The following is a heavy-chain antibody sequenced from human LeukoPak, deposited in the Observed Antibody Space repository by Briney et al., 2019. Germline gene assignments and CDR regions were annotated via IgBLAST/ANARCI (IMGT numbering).Heavy chain of an antibody. D-gene: IGHD4-17*01. J-gene: IGHJ5*02. Sequence: ASVKVSCKASGYTFTSYGFSWVLQPPAQGVEWMGGISDHNGNTNYAQTLQGRVTMTTDTSTSTAYMELRTLSSDDTAVYYCARDTSPGGYGDYVDCFDPWGQGTLVTVSS. V-gene: IGHV1-18*01. CDR3: ARDTSPGGYGDYVDCFDP. CDR2: ISDHNGNT. CDR1: GYTFTSYG.